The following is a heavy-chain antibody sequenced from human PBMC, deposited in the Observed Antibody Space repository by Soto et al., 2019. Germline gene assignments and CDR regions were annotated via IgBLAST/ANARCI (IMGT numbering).Heavy chain of an antibody. V-gene: IGHV2-5*02. CDR3: AHSYDFWSGYYPVNFDY. D-gene: IGHD3-3*01. CDR2: IYWDDDK. Sequence: QITLKESGPTLVKPTQTLTLTCTFSGFSLSTSGVGVGWIRQPPGKALEWLALIYWDDDKRYSPSLKSRLTITKDTPQNQVVLTMTNMDPVDTATYYGAHSYDFWSGYYPVNFDYWGQGTLVTVSS. J-gene: IGHJ4*02. CDR1: GFSLSTSGVG.